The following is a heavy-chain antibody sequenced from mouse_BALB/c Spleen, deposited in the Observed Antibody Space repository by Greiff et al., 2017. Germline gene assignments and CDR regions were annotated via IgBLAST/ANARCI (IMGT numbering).Heavy chain of an antibody. D-gene: IGHD2-4*01. CDR2: INPSNGRT. Sequence: QVQLQQSGAELVKPGASVKLSCKDSGYTFTSYWMHWVKQRPGQGLEWIGEINPSNGRTNYNEKFKSKATLTVDKSSSTAYMQLSSLTSENSAVYFCARGDYDVGFAYWGQGTLVTVSA. CDR1: GYTFTSYW. CDR3: ARGDYDVGFAY. J-gene: IGHJ3*01. V-gene: IGHV1S81*02.